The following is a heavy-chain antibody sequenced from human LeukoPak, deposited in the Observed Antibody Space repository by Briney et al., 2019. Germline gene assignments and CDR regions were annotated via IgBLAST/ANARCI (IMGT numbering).Heavy chain of an antibody. J-gene: IGHJ3*02. V-gene: IGHV4-34*01. CDR1: GGSFSGYY. CDR3: ARERRSPDPDAFDI. D-gene: IGHD1-14*01. Sequence: SETLSLTCAVYGGSFSGYYWSWIRQPPGKGLEWIGEINHSGSTNYNPSLKSRVTISVDTSKNQFSLKLSPVTAADTAVYYCARERRSPDPDAFDIWGQGTMVTVSS. CDR2: INHSGST.